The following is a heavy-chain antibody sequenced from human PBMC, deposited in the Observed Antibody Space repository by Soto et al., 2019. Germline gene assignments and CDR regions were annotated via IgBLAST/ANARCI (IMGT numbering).Heavy chain of an antibody. CDR1: GYTFTSYY. D-gene: IGHD3-16*02. CDR3: ARRAPEDDYIWGSYRDDAFDI. V-gene: IGHV1-46*03. Sequence: ASVKVSCKASGYTFTSYYMHWVRQAPGQGLEWMGIINPSGGSTSYAQKFQGRVTMTRDTSTSTVYMELSSLRSEDTAVYYCARRAPEDDYIWGSYRDDAFDIWGQGTMVTVSS. J-gene: IGHJ3*02. CDR2: INPSGGST.